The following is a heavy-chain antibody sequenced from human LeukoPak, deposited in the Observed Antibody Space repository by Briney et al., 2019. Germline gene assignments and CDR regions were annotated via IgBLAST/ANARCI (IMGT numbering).Heavy chain of an antibody. V-gene: IGHV4-39*07. Sequence: PSETLSLTCTVSGGSISSSSYYWGWIRQPPGKGLEWIGSIYYSGSTYYNPSLKSRVTISVDTSKNQFSLKLSSVTAADTAVYYCARRALYSSSPTHYYYYMDVWGKGTTVTVSS. D-gene: IGHD6-6*01. J-gene: IGHJ6*03. CDR3: ARRALYSSSPTHYYYYMDV. CDR1: GGSISSSSYY. CDR2: IYYSGST.